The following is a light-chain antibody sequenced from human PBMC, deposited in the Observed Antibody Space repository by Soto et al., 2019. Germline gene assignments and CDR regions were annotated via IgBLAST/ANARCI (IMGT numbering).Light chain of an antibody. CDR2: DVS. J-gene: IGLJ1*01. V-gene: IGLV2-14*03. CDR3: CSYTTSNTRQIV. CDR1: SSDVGGYNY. Sequence: QSALTQPASVSGSPGQSITISCTGTSSDVGGYNYVSWYQQHPGKAPKFMIYDVSSRPSGVSNRFSGSKSGNTASLTISGLQAEDEADYYCCSYTTSNTRQIVFGTVTKVTVL.